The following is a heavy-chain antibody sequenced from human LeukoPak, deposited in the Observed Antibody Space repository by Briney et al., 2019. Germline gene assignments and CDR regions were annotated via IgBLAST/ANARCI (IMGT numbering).Heavy chain of an antibody. J-gene: IGHJ4*02. Sequence: PGGSLRLSCAASGFTFSSYAMSWVRQAPGRGLEWVSAISGSGGSTYYADSVKGRFTISRDNSKNTLYLQMNSLRAEDTAVYYCAKVRYSYDMYYFDYWGQGTLVTVSS. CDR2: ISGSGGST. CDR1: GFTFSSYA. V-gene: IGHV3-23*01. D-gene: IGHD5-18*01. CDR3: AKVRYSYDMYYFDY.